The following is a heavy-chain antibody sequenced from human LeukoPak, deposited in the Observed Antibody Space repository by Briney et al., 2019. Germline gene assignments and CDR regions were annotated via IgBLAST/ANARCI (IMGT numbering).Heavy chain of an antibody. Sequence: PSETLSLTCTVSGGSVSSGSYYWRWIRQPPGRGLERIGYIYYSGSTNYNPSLKSRVTISVDTSKNQFSLKLSSVTAADTAVYYCAREAYSYGYTPFDYWGQGTLVTVSS. CDR1: GGSVSSGSYY. CDR3: AREAYSYGYTPFDY. D-gene: IGHD5-18*01. CDR2: IYYSGST. V-gene: IGHV4-61*01. J-gene: IGHJ4*02.